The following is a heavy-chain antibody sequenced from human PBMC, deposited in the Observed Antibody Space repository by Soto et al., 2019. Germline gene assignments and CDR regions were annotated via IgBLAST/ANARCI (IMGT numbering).Heavy chain of an antibody. D-gene: IGHD5-18*01. Sequence: HPGGSLRLSCAASGFTFSSYGMHWVRQAPGKGLEWVAVIWYDGSNKYYADSVKGRFTISRDNSKNTLYLQMNSLRAEDTAVYYCARGAIQLWSFYYYYGMDVWGQGTTVTVSS. CDR2: IWYDGSNK. CDR1: GFTFSSYG. J-gene: IGHJ6*02. CDR3: ARGAIQLWSFYYYYGMDV. V-gene: IGHV3-33*01.